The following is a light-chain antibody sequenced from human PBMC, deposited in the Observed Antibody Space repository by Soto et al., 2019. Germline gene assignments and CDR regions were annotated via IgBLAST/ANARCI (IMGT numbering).Light chain of an antibody. CDR2: DVS. J-gene: IGLJ2*01. CDR1: SSDVGGYNY. CDR3: SSNTTSRTRVV. V-gene: IGLV2-14*01. Sequence: QSALTQPASVSGSPGQSITISCTGTSSDVGGYNYVSWYQQHPGKAPKLMIYDVSNRPSGVSNRFSGSKSGNTASLTISGLQAEDEDDYYCSSNTTSRTRVVFGGGTKLTVL.